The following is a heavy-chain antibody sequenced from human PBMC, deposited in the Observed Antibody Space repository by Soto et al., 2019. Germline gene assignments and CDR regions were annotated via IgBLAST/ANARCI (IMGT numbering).Heavy chain of an antibody. CDR2: TYYGSKWYN. J-gene: IGHJ6*02. D-gene: IGHD6-19*01. CDR3: ARGRVYSSGWLGVDYYYYGMDV. V-gene: IGHV6-1*01. CDR1: GDSVSSNSAA. Sequence: PSQTLSLTCAISGDSVSSNSAAWNWIRQSPSRGLEWLGRTYYGSKWYNDYAVSVKSRITINPDTSKNQFSLQLNSVTPEDTAVYYCARGRVYSSGWLGVDYYYYGMDVWGQGTTVTVSS.